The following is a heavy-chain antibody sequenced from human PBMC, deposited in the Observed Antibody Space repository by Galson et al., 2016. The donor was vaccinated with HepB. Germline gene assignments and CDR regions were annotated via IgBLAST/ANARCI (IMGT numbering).Heavy chain of an antibody. J-gene: IGHJ4*02. D-gene: IGHD3-10*01. CDR3: ASSVRGSGSPPGGY. Sequence: SLRLSCAVSGFTFSSLSMNWVRQAPGKGLVWVSRINTDGSSTSYADSVKGLFTISRVNAKNTLYLQMNSLRAEDTAVYYCASSVRGSGSPPGGYWGQGTLVTVSS. CDR2: INTDGSST. V-gene: IGHV3-74*01. CDR1: GFTFSSLS.